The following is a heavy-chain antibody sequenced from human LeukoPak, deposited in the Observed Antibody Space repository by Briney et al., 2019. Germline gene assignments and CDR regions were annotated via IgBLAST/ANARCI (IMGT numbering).Heavy chain of an antibody. V-gene: IGHV1-46*01. J-gene: IGHJ4*02. CDR2: INPTGGST. D-gene: IGHD6-6*01. CDR1: GYTFTSNG. CDR3: ARTAARRFDY. Sequence: ASVKVSCKASGYTFTSNGISWVRQAPGQGLEWMGIINPTGGSTTYAQKFQGRVTMTRDTSTSTVYMELSSLRSDDTAVYYCARTAARRFDYWGQGTLVTASS.